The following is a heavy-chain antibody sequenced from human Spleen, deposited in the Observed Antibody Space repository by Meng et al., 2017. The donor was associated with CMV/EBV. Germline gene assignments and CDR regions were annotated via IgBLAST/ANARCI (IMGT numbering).Heavy chain of an antibody. CDR2: IYCDDDK. D-gene: IGHD2-15*01. CDR1: FSLSTSGVG. J-gene: IGHJ5*02. CDR3: AHSMVVVVAATGWVDP. V-gene: IGHV2-5*02. Sequence: FSLSTSGVGMCWIRQPPGKALEWLALIYCDDDKGYSASLKSRLTITKDTSKNQVVLTMTNMDPVDTATYYCAHSMVVVVAATGWVDPWGQGTLVTVSS.